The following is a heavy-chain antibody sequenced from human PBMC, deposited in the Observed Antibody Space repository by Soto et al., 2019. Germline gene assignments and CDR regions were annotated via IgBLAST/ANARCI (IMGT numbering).Heavy chain of an antibody. CDR3: ARLPAWGDYYFMDV. CDR2: INAGNGNT. D-gene: IGHD3-10*01. Sequence: ASVNVSCKASGYTFGDYAMHWVRQAPGQRLEWLGWINAGNGNTKYSQNFQGRVTITRDTSARTAYMVLSSLRSEDTGVYYCARLPAWGDYYFMDVWGKGTTVTVSS. J-gene: IGHJ6*03. CDR1: GYTFGDYA. V-gene: IGHV1-3*01.